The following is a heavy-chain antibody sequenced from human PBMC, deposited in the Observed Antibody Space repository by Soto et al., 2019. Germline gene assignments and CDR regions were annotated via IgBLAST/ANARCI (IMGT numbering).Heavy chain of an antibody. CDR3: ARGREFGGNSDAFDI. CDR2: ILPVFGTA. Sequence: QVQLVQSGAEVKKPGSSVKVSCKASGRTFSTYAMAWVRQAHGQGLEWMGGILPVFGTADYAQKFQGRVTITADVSTNTVYLELSSLRSEDTAVYYCARGREFGGNSDAFDIWGLGTMVTVSS. CDR1: GRTFSTYA. J-gene: IGHJ3*02. V-gene: IGHV1-69*12. D-gene: IGHD2-21*02.